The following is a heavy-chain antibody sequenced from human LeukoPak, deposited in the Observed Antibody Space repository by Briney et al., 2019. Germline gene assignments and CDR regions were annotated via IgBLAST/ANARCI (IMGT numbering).Heavy chain of an antibody. Sequence: PSETLSLTCTVSGASINTYYWSWIRQPPGKGLEWIGYIYYSGSTNYNPSLKSRVTISVDTSKNQFSLKLSSVTAADTAVYYCARQATVVTFPFDYWGQGTLVTVSS. D-gene: IGHD4-23*01. CDR2: IYYSGST. J-gene: IGHJ4*02. CDR1: GASINTYY. V-gene: IGHV4-59*01. CDR3: ARQATVVTFPFDY.